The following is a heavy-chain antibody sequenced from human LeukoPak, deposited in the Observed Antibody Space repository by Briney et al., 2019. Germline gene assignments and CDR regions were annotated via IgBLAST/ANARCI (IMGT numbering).Heavy chain of an antibody. D-gene: IGHD3-10*01. CDR1: GDSISISRYY. CDR2: IYYSGST. V-gene: IGHV4-39*01. CDR3: ASRPTPWFGEFLGYFDY. J-gene: IGHJ4*02. Sequence: PSETLSLTCTVYGDSISISRYYWGWIRQPPGKGLEWIGSIYYSGSTYYNPSLKSRVTISVDTSKNQFSLKLSSVTAADTAVYFCASRPTPWFGEFLGYFDYWGQGTLVTVSS.